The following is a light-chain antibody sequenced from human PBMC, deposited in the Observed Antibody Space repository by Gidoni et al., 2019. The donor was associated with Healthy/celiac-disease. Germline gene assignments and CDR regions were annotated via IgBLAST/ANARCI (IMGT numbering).Light chain of an antibody. CDR2: EAS. Sequence: DIQMTPSPSSLSASVGDRVTITCQASQDISNYLNWYQQKPGKAPKLLIYEASNLETGVPSRFSGSGSGTDFTFTISSLQPEDFATYYCQQYDNLLLTFGGGTKVEIK. CDR3: QQYDNLLLT. CDR1: QDISNY. V-gene: IGKV1-33*01. J-gene: IGKJ4*01.